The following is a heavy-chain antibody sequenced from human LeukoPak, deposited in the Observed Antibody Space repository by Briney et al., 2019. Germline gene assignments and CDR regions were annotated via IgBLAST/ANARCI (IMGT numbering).Heavy chain of an antibody. D-gene: IGHD6-13*01. V-gene: IGHV3-11*04. CDR3: SAGHYYYYMDV. CDR2: ISSSGSTI. CDR1: GFTFSDYY. J-gene: IGHJ6*03. Sequence: GGSLRLSCAASGFTFSDYYMSCIRQAPGKGLEWVSYISSSGSTIYYADSVKGRFTISRDNAKNSLYLQMNSLRAEDTAVYYCSAGHYYYYMDVWGKGTTVTVSS.